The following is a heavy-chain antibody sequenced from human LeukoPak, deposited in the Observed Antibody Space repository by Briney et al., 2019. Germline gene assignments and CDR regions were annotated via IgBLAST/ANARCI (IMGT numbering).Heavy chain of an antibody. CDR3: ARGPQRGSFCYYYYYMDV. J-gene: IGHJ6*03. V-gene: IGHV4-34*01. CDR1: GGSFSGYY. CDR2: INHSGST. Sequence: SETLSLTCAVYGGSFSGYYWSWIRQPPGKGLEWIGEINHSGSTSYNPSLKSRVTISVDTSKNQFSLKLSSVTAADTAVYYCARGPQRGSFCYYYYYMDVWGKGTTVTVSS. D-gene: IGHD3-10*01.